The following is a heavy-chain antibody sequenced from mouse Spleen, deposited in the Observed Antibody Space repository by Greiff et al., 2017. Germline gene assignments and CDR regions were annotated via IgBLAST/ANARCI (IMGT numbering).Heavy chain of an antibody. CDR3: AREGDYDGDY. CDR1: GYSITSGYY. Sequence: EVKVEESGPGLVKPSQSLSLTCSVPGYSITSGYYWNWIRQFPGNKLEWMGYISYDGSNNYNPSLKNRISITRDTSKNQFFLKLNSVTTEDTATYYCAREGDYDGDYWGQGTTLTVSS. V-gene: IGHV3-6*01. CDR2: ISYDGSN. D-gene: IGHD2-4*01. J-gene: IGHJ2*01.